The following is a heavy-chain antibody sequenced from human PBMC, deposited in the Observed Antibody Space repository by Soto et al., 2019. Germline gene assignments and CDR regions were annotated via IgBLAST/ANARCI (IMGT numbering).Heavy chain of an antibody. V-gene: IGHV3-33*01. CDR3: ARDRHCSGGSCYSLGFDYYYGMDV. CDR1: GFTFSSYG. CDR2: IWYDGSNK. J-gene: IGHJ6*02. D-gene: IGHD2-15*01. Sequence: GGSLRLSCAASGFTFSSYGMHWVRQAPGKGLEWVAVIWYDGSNKYYADSVKGRFTISRDNSKNTLYLQMNSLRAEDTAVYYCARDRHCSGGSCYSLGFDYYYGMDVWGQGTTVTVSS.